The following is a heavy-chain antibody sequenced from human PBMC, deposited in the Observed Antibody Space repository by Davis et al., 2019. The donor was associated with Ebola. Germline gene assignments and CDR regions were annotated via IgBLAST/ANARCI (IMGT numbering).Heavy chain of an antibody. Sequence: SVPVSCQASVCTFSSYAISWVRQAPGQGLEWMGMINPNDGRTIYAQKFQGRVTVTRDTSTTTVYMDLSSLRSEDTALYYCTTPGGQDSGYDVFDIWGQGTMVTVSS. CDR3: TTPGGQDSGYDVFDI. CDR2: INPNDGRT. V-gene: IGHV1-46*03. J-gene: IGHJ3*02. D-gene: IGHD5-12*01. CDR1: VCTFSSYA.